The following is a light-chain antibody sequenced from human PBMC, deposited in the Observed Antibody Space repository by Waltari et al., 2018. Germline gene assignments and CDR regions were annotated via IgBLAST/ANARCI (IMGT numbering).Light chain of an antibody. J-gene: IGKJ2*01. CDR2: WAS. CDR1: QTVLYSDTNKNY. V-gene: IGKV4-1*01. Sequence: DIVMTQSPDSLAVSLAERATITCKSSQTVLYSDTNKNYLAWYQQKPGQSPKLLIYWASTRQSWVPDRFSGSGSGTDFTLTVSSLQAEDVAVYYCQQYYTTPYTFGQGTKLEIK. CDR3: QQYYTTPYT.